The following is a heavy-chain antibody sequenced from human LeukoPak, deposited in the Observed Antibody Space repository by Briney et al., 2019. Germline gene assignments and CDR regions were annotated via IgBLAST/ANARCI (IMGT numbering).Heavy chain of an antibody. CDR1: GGSISSSSYY. V-gene: IGHV4-39*01. J-gene: IGHJ4*02. Sequence: SETLSLTCTVSGGSISSSSYYWGWIRQPPGKGLEWIGSIYYSGSTYYNPSLKSRVTISVDTSKNQFSLKLSSVTAADTAVYYCARLSSGWPDYFDYGGRGTLVTVSS. CDR3: ARLSSGWPDYFDY. D-gene: IGHD6-19*01. CDR2: IYYSGST.